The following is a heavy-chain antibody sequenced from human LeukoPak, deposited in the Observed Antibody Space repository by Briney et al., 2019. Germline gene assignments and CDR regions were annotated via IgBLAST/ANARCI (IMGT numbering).Heavy chain of an antibody. Sequence: PETLSLTCAVSGYSISSGYYWGWIRQPPGKGLEWIGSIYHSGSTYYNPSLKSRVTISVDTSKNQFSLKLSSVTAADTAVYYCARLSQRLGDFDYWGQGTLVTVSS. CDR3: ARLSQRLGDFDY. J-gene: IGHJ4*02. V-gene: IGHV4-38-2*01. CDR2: IYHSGST. CDR1: GYSISSGYY. D-gene: IGHD6-25*01.